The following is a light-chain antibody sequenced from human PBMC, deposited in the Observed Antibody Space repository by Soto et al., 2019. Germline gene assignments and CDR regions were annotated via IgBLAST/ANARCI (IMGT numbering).Light chain of an antibody. Sequence: DLQMTQSPSSLSAAVGDRVTITCRASQSIARFFNWYQQKPGEVPKLLIFGASYLRSGVPSRFSGSGSGTHFALTITSLQPEDFATYFCQQSHIAPYTFGQGTNL. J-gene: IGKJ2*01. CDR3: QQSHIAPYT. CDR2: GAS. CDR1: QSIARF. V-gene: IGKV1-39*01.